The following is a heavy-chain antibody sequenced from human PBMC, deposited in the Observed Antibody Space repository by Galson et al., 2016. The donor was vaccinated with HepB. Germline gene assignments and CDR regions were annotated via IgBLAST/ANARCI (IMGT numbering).Heavy chain of an antibody. V-gene: IGHV3-48*02. CDR3: ARDGRHNYAFFDS. CDR2: MSSDGSTT. CDR1: GFKFTHYS. Sequence: SLRLSCATSGFKFTHYSINWVRQAPGKGLEWVSYMSSDGSTTYHADSVKGRFTISRDNAKNLLYLQVNSLRDEDTAVYYCARDGRHNYAFFDSWGQGTPITVSS. J-gene: IGHJ4*02. D-gene: IGHD3-16*01.